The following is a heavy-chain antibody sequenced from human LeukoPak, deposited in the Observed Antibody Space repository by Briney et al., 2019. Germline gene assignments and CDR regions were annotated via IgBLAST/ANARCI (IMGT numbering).Heavy chain of an antibody. CDR1: GFSFSSYT. CDR2: ISGSSSYI. V-gene: IGHV3-21*01. J-gene: IGHJ4*02. CDR3: AKDTGTTVKPNDY. Sequence: EGSLRLSCAASGFSFSSYTINWVRQAPGKGLEWVSSISGSSSYIYYADSVKGRFAISRDNAKNSLYLQMNSLRAEDTAVYYCAKDTGTTVKPNDYWGQGTLVTVSS. D-gene: IGHD4-17*01.